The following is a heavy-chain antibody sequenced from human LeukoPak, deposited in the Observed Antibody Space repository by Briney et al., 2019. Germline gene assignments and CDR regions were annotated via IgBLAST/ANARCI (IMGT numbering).Heavy chain of an antibody. Sequence: SENLSLTCTVSGGSISSSSYYWGWIRQPPGKGLEWIGSIYYSGSTYYNPSLKSRVTISVDTSKNQFSLKLSSVTAADTAVYYCARVFKGYWGQGTLVTVSS. J-gene: IGHJ4*02. CDR3: ARVFKGY. CDR2: IYYSGST. V-gene: IGHV4-39*01. CDR1: GGSISSSSYY.